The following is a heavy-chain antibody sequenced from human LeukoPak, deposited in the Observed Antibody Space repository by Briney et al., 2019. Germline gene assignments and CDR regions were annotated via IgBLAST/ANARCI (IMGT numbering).Heavy chain of an antibody. CDR2: ICYSGST. CDR3: ARLTFTYDSSGYRRFAFDI. J-gene: IGHJ3*02. CDR1: GGSISSYY. Sequence: SETLSLTCTVSGGSISSYYWSWIRQPPGKGLEWIGYICYSGSTNYNPSLKSRVTISVDTSKNQFSLKLSSVTAADTAVYYCARLTFTYDSSGYRRFAFDIWGQGTMVTVSS. D-gene: IGHD3-22*01. V-gene: IGHV4-59*08.